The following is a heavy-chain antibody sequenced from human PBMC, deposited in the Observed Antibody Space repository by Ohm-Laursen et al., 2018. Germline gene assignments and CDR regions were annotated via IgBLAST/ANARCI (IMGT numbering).Heavy chain of an antibody. CDR2: ISGSGGST. Sequence: GSLRLSCAASGFTFSSYAMSWVRQAPGKGLEWVSAISGSGGSTYYADSVKGRFTISRDNSKNTLYLQMNSLRAEDTAVYYCAKDQVSRGYSYGFDYWGQGTLVTVSS. D-gene: IGHD5-18*01. CDR1: GFTFSSYA. V-gene: IGHV3-23*01. CDR3: AKDQVSRGYSYGFDY. J-gene: IGHJ4*02.